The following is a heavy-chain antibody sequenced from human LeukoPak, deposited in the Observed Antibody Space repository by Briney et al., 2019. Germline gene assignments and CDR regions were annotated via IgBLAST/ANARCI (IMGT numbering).Heavy chain of an antibody. Sequence: PGGSLRLSCAASGFTFSSYAMSWVRQAPGKGLEWVSTVTGSGGTTYYADSVKGRFTISRDNSKNTLYLQMNSLRDEDTAVYYCAKGIAAAGRYDYFDYWGQGTLVTVSS. CDR1: GFTFSSYA. D-gene: IGHD6-13*01. CDR3: AKGIAAAGRYDYFDY. J-gene: IGHJ4*02. CDR2: VTGSGGTT. V-gene: IGHV3-23*01.